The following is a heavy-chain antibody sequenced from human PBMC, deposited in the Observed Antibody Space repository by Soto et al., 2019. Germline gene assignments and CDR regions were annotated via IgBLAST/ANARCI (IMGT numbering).Heavy chain of an antibody. J-gene: IGHJ4*02. D-gene: IGHD2-8*01. Sequence: QLQLQESGSGLVKPSQTLSLTCAVSGGSISSGGYSWSWIRQPPGKGLEWIGYVYHSGNPYYNPSLKGRVTISLDRSKIQFSLDLGSVTAADTAVYYCARHALVSRIFDYWGQGTLVTVSS. CDR2: VYHSGNP. V-gene: IGHV4-30-2*01. CDR1: GGSISSGGYS. CDR3: ARHALVSRIFDY.